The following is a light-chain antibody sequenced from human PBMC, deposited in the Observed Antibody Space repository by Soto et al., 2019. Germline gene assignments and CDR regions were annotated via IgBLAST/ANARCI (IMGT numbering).Light chain of an antibody. V-gene: IGKV1-39*01. CDR1: QSINNW. CDR2: AAS. J-gene: IGKJ1*01. Sequence: DIQMTQSPSTLSASVGDRLTITCRASQSINNWLAWYQQKPGKAPKLLIYAASSLQSGVPSRLSGSGSGTDFTLTISSLQPEDFATYYCQQSYSTPPGTFGQGTKVDI. CDR3: QQSYSTPPGT.